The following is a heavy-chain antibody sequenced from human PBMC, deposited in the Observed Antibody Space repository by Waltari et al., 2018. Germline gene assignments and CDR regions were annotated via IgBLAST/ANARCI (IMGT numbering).Heavy chain of an antibody. V-gene: IGHV3-49*03. CDR1: GFIFGDYA. CDR3: ARGVSGYSSDFDY. Sequence: EVQLVESGGGLVQPGRSLRLSCTASGFIFGDYALSWFRRAPGNGLEWVGVIRGKTYGGTTEYAASVKGRFIISRDDYKAIAHLQLSSLKTEDTAVYYCARGVSGYSSDFDYGGQGTLVTVAS. CDR2: IRGKTYGGTT. J-gene: IGHJ4*02. D-gene: IGHD3-22*01.